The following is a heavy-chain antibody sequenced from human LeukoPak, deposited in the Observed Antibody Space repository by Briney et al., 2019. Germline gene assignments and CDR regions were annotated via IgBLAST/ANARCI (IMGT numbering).Heavy chain of an antibody. CDR1: GFTFSSYS. CDR3: ARDSHADCGGDCYSGLVSDY. Sequence: GGSLRLSCAASGFTFSSYSMNWVRQTPGKGLEWVSSISSSSSYIYYADSVKGRFTISGDNAKNSLYLQMNSLRAEDTAVYYCARDSHADCGGDCYSGLVSDYWGQGTLVTVSS. J-gene: IGHJ4*02. CDR2: ISSSSSYI. V-gene: IGHV3-21*01. D-gene: IGHD2-21*02.